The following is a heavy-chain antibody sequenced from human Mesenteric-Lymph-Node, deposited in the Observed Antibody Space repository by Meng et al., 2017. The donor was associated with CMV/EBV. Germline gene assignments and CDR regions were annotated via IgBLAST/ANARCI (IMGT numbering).Heavy chain of an antibody. V-gene: IGHV3-7*03. D-gene: IGHD3-10*01. CDR3: ARDRGLLWFGELRDY. J-gene: IGHJ4*02. CDR2: IDQDGSEK. CDR1: GFTFRAYW. Sequence: GGSLRLSCTGSGFTFRAYWMSWVRQAPGKGLEWVANIDQDGSEKYYVDSVKGRFTISRDNAKNSLYLQMNSLRAEDTAVYYCARDRGLLWFGELRDYWGQGTLVTVSS.